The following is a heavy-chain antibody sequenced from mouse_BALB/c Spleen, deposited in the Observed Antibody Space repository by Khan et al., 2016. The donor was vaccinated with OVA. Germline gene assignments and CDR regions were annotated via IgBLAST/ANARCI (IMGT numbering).Heavy chain of an antibody. CDR2: IRLTSNNYAT. CDR3: THEREIAY. J-gene: IGHJ2*01. CDR1: GFTFSNYW. Sequence: EVKLEEYGGGLVQPGGSMKLSCVASGFTFSNYWMNWVRQSPEKGLEWVTEIRLTSNNYATHYAESVKGSFTISRDDSTSSVYLPRNNLCAEETGIYYCTHEREIAYWGQGTTLTGSS. V-gene: IGHV6-6*02.